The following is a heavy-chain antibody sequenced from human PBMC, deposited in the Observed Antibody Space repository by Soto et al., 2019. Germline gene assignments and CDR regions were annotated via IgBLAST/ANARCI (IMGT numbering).Heavy chain of an antibody. V-gene: IGHV4-34*01. CDR3: TRGQRGYSSSWFDF. J-gene: IGHJ4*02. CDR1: GGSFSAYY. CDR2: INHDRST. D-gene: IGHD6-13*01. Sequence: PSETLSLTCAVYGGSFSAYYWSWIRQPPGKGLEWIGEINHDRSTKYNPSLKSRVTISVDTSKNQISLKVSSVTAADTAVYFCTRGQRGYSSSWFDFWGQGTLVTV.